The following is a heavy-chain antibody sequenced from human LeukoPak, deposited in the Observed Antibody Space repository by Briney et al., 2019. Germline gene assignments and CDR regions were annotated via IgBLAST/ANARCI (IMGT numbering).Heavy chain of an antibody. J-gene: IGHJ3*02. CDR2: ISQNGDS. V-gene: IGHV4-61*01. CDR3: ARALGAFDI. CDR1: GGSISSGSYY. Sequence: SETLSLTCTVSGGSISSGSYYWSWIRQSPGKGLEWIAEISQNGDSNYNPSLKSRVTISLDTSKNQLSLKLNSVTAADTAVYYCARALGAFDIWGQGTMVTVS.